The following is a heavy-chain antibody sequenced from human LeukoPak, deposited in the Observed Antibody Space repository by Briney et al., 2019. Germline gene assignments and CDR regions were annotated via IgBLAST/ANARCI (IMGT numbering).Heavy chain of an antibody. D-gene: IGHD6-19*01. V-gene: IGHV3-30*04. CDR3: ARDLSSAPSSFDY. Sequence: GGSLRVSCAASGFTFNSFAIHWVRQAPGKGLEWVAVISYDGTNKYYADSVKGRFTISKDNSKNTLYLQMHSLRAEDTAVYYCARDLSSAPSSFDYGGQRTLVSVSS. J-gene: IGHJ4*02. CDR1: GFTFNSFA. CDR2: ISYDGTNK.